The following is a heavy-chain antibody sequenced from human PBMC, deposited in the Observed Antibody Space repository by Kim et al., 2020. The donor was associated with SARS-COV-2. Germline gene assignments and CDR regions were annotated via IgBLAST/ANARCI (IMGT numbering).Heavy chain of an antibody. CDR2: IYYSGST. CDR3: ARDRPAEWLGEFDAFDI. D-gene: IGHD3-10*01. J-gene: IGHJ3*02. Sequence: SETLSLTCTVSGGSISSGGYYWSWIRQHPGKGLEWIGYIYYSGSTYYNPSLKSRVTISVDTSKNQFSLKLSSVTAADTAEYYCARDRPAEWLGEFDAFDIWGQGTLVTVSS. V-gene: IGHV4-31*03. CDR1: GGSISSGGYY.